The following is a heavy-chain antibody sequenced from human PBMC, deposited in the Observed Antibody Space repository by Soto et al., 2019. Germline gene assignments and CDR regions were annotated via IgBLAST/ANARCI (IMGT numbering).Heavy chain of an antibody. CDR2: IYYSGST. V-gene: IGHV4-30-4*01. Sequence: QVQLQESGPGLVKPSQTLSLTCTVSGGSISSGDYYWSWIRQPPGKGLEWIGYIYYSGSTYYNPSLKSRVTISVDTSKNQFSLKLSSVTAADTAVYYCARDNDYGYYEHYFDYWGQGTLVTVSS. CDR3: ARDNDYGYYEHYFDY. CDR1: GGSISSGDYY. J-gene: IGHJ4*02. D-gene: IGHD4-17*01.